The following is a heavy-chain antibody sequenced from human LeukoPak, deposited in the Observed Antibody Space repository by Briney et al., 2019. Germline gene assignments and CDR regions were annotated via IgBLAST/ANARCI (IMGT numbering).Heavy chain of an antibody. V-gene: IGHV4-34*01. J-gene: IGHJ4*02. Sequence: SETLSLTCAVYGGSFSGYYWSWIRQPPGKGLEWIGEINHSGSTNYNPSLKSRVTISVDTSKNQFSLKLSSVTAADTAVYYCARGPLGAHFDYWGQGTLVTVSS. CDR3: ARGPLGAHFDY. CDR2: INHSGST. D-gene: IGHD7-27*01. CDR1: GGSFSGYY.